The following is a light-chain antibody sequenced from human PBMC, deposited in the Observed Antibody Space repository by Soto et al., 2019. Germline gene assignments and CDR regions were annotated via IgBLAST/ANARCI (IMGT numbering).Light chain of an antibody. V-gene: IGLV2-14*01. CDR3: SSYTSSSTPYV. Sequence: QSVLTQPASASGSPGQSITISCTGTSSDVGGYNYVSWYQQHPDKAPKLMIYEVSNRPSGVSNRFSGSKSGNTASLTISGLQTEDEADYHCSSYTSSSTPYVFGTGTKLTVL. CDR2: EVS. J-gene: IGLJ1*01. CDR1: SSDVGGYNY.